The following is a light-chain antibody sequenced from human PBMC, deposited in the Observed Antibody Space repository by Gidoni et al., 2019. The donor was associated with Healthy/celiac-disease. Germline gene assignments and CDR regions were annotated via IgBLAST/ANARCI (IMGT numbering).Light chain of an antibody. J-gene: IGLJ3*02. CDR3: SSYTSSSTHWV. V-gene: IGLV2-14*03. Sequence: QSALTQPASVSASPGQSITISCTGTSSDVGGYNYVSWYQQHPGKAPKLMIYDVSNRPSGVSNRFSGSKSGNTASLTISGLQAEDEADYYCSSYTSSSTHWVFGGGTKLTVL. CDR1: SSDVGGYNY. CDR2: DVS.